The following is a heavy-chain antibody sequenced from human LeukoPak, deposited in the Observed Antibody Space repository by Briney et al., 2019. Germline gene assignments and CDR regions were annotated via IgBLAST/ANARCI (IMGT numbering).Heavy chain of an antibody. Sequence: ASVKVSCKASGYTFTSYGISWVRQAPGQGLEWMGWISAYNGNTNYAQKLQGRVTMTTDTSTSTAYMELRSLRSDDTAVYYCARDSGSYLLPKPHMNFDYWGQGTLVTVSS. CDR1: GYTFTSYG. V-gene: IGHV1-18*01. J-gene: IGHJ4*02. CDR2: ISAYNGNT. D-gene: IGHD1-26*01. CDR3: ARDSGSYLLPKPHMNFDY.